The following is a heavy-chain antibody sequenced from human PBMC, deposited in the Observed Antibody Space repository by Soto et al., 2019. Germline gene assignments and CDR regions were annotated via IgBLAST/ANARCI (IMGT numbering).Heavy chain of an antibody. Sequence: SETLSLTCTVSGGSVSSGSYYWSWIRQPPGKGLEWIGYIYYSGSTNYNPSLKSRVTISVDTSKNQFSLKLSSVTAADAAVYYCALHTAMVTRFDYWGQGTLVTVSS. CDR3: ALHTAMVTRFDY. J-gene: IGHJ4*02. V-gene: IGHV4-61*01. CDR1: GGSVSSGSYY. D-gene: IGHD5-18*01. CDR2: IYYSGST.